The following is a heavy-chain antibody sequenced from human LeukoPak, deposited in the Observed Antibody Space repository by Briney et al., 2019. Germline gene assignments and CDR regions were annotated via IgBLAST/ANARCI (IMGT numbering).Heavy chain of an antibody. CDR3: ARDGGYDILTGSHYFDY. J-gene: IGHJ4*02. D-gene: IGHD3-9*01. Sequence: SVKVSCKASGGTFSSYAISWVRQAPGQGLEWMGRIIPILGIANYAQKFQGRVTITADKPTSTAYMELSSLRSEDTAVHYCARDGGYDILTGSHYFDYWGQGTLVTVSS. CDR1: GGTFSSYA. V-gene: IGHV1-69*04. CDR2: IIPILGIA.